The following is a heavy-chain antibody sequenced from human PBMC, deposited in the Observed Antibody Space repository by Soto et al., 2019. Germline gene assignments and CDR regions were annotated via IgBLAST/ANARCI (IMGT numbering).Heavy chain of an antibody. Sequence: GGSLRLSCAASGFTFSSYDMHWVRQATGKGLEWVSAIGTAGDTYYPGSVKGRFTISRENAKNSLYLQMNSLRAGDTAVYYCARDPSGLNSSGWYYFDYWGQGTLVTVSS. CDR3: ARDPSGLNSSGWYYFDY. V-gene: IGHV3-13*01. D-gene: IGHD6-19*01. CDR1: GFTFSSYD. J-gene: IGHJ4*02. CDR2: IGTAGDT.